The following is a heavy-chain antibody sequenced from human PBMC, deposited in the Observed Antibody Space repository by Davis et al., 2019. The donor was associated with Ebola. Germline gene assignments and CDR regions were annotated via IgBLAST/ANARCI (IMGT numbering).Heavy chain of an antibody. V-gene: IGHV7-4-1*02. Sequence: ASVKVSCKASGYTFTSYAMNWVRQAPGQGLEWMGWINTNTGNPTYAQGFTGRFVFSLDTSVSTAYLQISSLKAEDTAVYYCARGFSTYYDILTGQPPGYWGQGTLVTVSS. CDR2: INTNTGNP. CDR1: GYTFTSYA. CDR3: ARGFSTYYDILTGQPPGY. D-gene: IGHD3-9*01. J-gene: IGHJ4*02.